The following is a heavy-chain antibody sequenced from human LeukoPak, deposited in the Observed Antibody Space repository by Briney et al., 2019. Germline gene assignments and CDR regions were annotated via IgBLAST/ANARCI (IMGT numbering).Heavy chain of an antibody. D-gene: IGHD3-22*01. CDR3: ARGPDYYDSSGYYYYYGMDV. V-gene: IGHV3-48*04. J-gene: IGHJ6*02. CDR1: GFAFSNYA. CDR2: ISSSGSTI. Sequence: PGTSLRLSCAASGFAFSNYAMHWVRQGPGKGLEWVSYISSSGSTIYYADSVKGRFTISRDNAKNSLYLQMNSLRAEDTAVYYCARGPDYYDSSGYYYYYGMDVWGQGTTVTVSS.